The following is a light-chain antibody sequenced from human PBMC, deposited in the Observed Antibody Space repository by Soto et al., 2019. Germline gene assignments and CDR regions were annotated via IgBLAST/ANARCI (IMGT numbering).Light chain of an antibody. CDR3: SSYAGSRNV. V-gene: IGLV2-8*01. CDR2: EVN. CDR1: SSDVGGYNY. J-gene: IGLJ1*01. Sequence: QSALTQPPSASGSPGQSVAISCTGTSSDVGGYNYVSWYQQHPGKAPKLMIYEVNKRPSGVPDRFSGSKSGNTASLTVSGHQAEDEADYACSSYAGSRNVFGTGTKLTVL.